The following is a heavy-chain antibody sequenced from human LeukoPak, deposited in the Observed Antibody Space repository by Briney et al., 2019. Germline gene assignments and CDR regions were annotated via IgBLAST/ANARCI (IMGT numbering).Heavy chain of an antibody. CDR2: IRYDGSNK. CDR1: GFTFISYG. J-gene: IGHJ4*02. Sequence: GGSLRLSCAASGFTFISYGMHWVRQAPGKGLEWVTFIRYDGSNKYYADSVKGRFTISRDNSKNTPYLQMNSLRAEDTAVYYCAKAPVTSCRGAYCYPFDYWGQGTLVTVSS. CDR3: AKAPVTSCRGAYCYPFDY. D-gene: IGHD2-21*01. V-gene: IGHV3-30*02.